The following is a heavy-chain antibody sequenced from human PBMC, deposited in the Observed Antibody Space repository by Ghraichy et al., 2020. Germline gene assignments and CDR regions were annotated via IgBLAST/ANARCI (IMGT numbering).Heavy chain of an antibody. Sequence: SLTCAVSGGSISSGGYSWSWIRQPPGKGLEWIGYIYHSGSTFYNPSLKSRVTISVDRSKNQFSLKLSSVTAADTAVYYGARETGGNHDYWGQGTLVTVSS. D-gene: IGHD2-8*02. CDR2: IYHSGST. V-gene: IGHV4-30-2*01. CDR3: ARETGGNHDY. CDR1: GGSISSGGYS. J-gene: IGHJ4*02.